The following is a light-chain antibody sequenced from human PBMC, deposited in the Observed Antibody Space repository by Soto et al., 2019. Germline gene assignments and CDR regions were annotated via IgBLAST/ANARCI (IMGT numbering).Light chain of an antibody. CDR2: GVS. CDR3: QQYGSSPWT. CDR1: QSVSSTY. Sequence: EVVLTQSPGTVSLSQGERVTLSCRASQSVSSTYLAWYQQKPGQAPRLVIYGVSSRATGIPDRFSGSGSGTNFTLTISRLEPEDFAVYYCQQYGSSPWTFGQGTKV. V-gene: IGKV3-20*01. J-gene: IGKJ1*01.